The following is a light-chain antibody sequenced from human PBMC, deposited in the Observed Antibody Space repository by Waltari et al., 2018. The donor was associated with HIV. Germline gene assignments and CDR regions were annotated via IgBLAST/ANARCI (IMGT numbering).Light chain of an antibody. J-gene: IGLJ3*02. V-gene: IGLV1-44*01. CDR3: AAWDGSLNGRV. Sequence: QSVLTQPPSASGTPGQRVPISCSGSSSNIGSNTVNWYQQLPGTAPKLPLYSNNRRPSGVPDRFSGSKSGTSASLAISGLQSEDEADYYCAAWDGSLNGRVFGGGTKLTVL. CDR1: SSNIGSNT. CDR2: SNN.